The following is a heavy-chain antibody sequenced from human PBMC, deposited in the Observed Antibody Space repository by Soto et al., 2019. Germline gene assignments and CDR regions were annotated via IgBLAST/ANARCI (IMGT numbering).Heavy chain of an antibody. V-gene: IGHV3-15*01. J-gene: IGHJ4*02. Sequence: GGSLRLSCAASGFTFNNAWVTWVRQPPGKGLEWVGRIKSKTDGGTTDYVAPVKGRFTISRDDSTNTLYLQMNSLKTEDTAIYYFTTRGSNYRPAGDYFYYGRDHGGQGTLVTVSS. D-gene: IGHD4-4*01. CDR1: GFTFNNAW. CDR3: TTRGSNYRPAGDYFYYGRDH. CDR2: IKSKTDGGTT.